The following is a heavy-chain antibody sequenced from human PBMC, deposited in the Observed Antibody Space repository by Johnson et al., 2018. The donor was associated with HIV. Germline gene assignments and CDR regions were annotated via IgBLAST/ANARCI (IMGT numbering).Heavy chain of an antibody. Sequence: QVQLVESGGGLVKPGGSLRLSCAASGFTFSSYGMHWVRQAPGKGLQWVAFIQYDESHKYYADSVKGRFTISRDNSKNTLYLQMNSLRAEDTAVYYCARNSWGSSSGSRIWGQGTMVTVSS. D-gene: IGHD6-6*01. V-gene: IGHV3-33*08. CDR2: IQYDESHK. CDR3: ARNSWGSSSGSRI. CDR1: GFTFSSYG. J-gene: IGHJ3*02.